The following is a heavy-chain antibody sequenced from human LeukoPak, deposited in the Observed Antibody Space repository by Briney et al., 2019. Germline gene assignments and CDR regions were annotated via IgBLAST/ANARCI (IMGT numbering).Heavy chain of an antibody. D-gene: IGHD2-15*01. J-gene: IGHJ4*02. Sequence: ASVKVSCKASGGTFSSYAISWVRQAPGQGVEWMGGIIPSFGTANYAQKFQGRVTITADESTSTAYMELSSLRSEDTAVYYCARSPPRYCSGGSCYPEYYFDYWGQGTLVTVSS. V-gene: IGHV1-69*13. CDR1: GGTFSSYA. CDR2: IIPSFGTA. CDR3: ARSPPRYCSGGSCYPEYYFDY.